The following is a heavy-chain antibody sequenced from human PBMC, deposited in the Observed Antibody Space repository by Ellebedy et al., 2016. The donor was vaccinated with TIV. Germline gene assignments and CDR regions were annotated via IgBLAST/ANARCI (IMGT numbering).Heavy chain of an antibody. CDR3: ASHKDVLGGD. CDR2: ISGNGGST. V-gene: IGHV3-23*01. J-gene: IGHJ4*02. Sequence: GESLKISXAASGFTISNYAMSWVRQAPGKGLEWVSVISGNGGSTDYADSVKGRFTISRDNAKNSLFLQMNSLRAEDTAVYFCASHKDVLGGDWGQGTLVTVSS. D-gene: IGHD4-23*01. CDR1: GFTISNYA.